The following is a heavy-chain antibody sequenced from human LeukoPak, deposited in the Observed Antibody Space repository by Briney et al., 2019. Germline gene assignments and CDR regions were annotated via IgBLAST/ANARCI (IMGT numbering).Heavy chain of an antibody. CDR2: MSYSGST. CDR1: GDSISSYY. CDR3: ATYVRRRGYSYGSHYFYYYMDV. J-gene: IGHJ6*03. V-gene: IGHV4-59*01. Sequence: PSETVSLTCTVSGDSISSYYWSWARQPPGKGLEWIGYMSYSGSTNYNPSLKSRVTISEDTSKNQFSLKLSSVTAADTAVYYCATYVRRRGYSYGSHYFYYYMDVWGKGTTVTVSS. D-gene: IGHD5-18*01.